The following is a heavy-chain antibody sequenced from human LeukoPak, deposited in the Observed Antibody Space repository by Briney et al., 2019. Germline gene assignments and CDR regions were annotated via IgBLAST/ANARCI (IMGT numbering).Heavy chain of an antibody. J-gene: IGHJ3*02. CDR2: ISSNGGST. CDR3: ARGIPTLDYYDSSGYGTNAFDI. Sequence: PGGSLRLSCAASGFTFSSYAMHWVRQAPGKGLEYVSAISSNGGSTYYANSVKGRFTISRDNSKNTPYLQMGSLRAEDMAVYYCARGIPTLDYYDSSGYGTNAFDIWGQGTMVTVSS. D-gene: IGHD3-22*01. CDR1: GFTFSSYA. V-gene: IGHV3-64*01.